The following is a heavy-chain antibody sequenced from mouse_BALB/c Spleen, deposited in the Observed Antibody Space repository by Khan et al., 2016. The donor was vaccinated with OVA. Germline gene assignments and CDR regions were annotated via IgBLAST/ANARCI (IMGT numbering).Heavy chain of an antibody. Sequence: DLVKPGASVKLSRKASGYTFTSYWINWIKQRPGQGLEWVGQISPGSGSAYYNEVFKGKATLTIDTSSTTAYIQLSSLSSEDSAVYFCARSNYYGRSLYAMDYWGQGTSVTVSS. CDR2: ISPGSGSA. CDR3: ARSNYYGRSLYAMDY. J-gene: IGHJ4*01. D-gene: IGHD1-1*01. CDR1: GYTFTSYW. V-gene: IGHV1S41*01.